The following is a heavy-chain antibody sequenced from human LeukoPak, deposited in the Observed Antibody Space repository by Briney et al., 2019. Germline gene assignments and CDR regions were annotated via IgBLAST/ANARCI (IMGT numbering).Heavy chain of an antibody. Sequence: SQTLSLTCTVSGGSISSGSYYWSWIRQPAGKGLEWIGRIYTSGSTNYNPSLKSRVTISVDRSKNQFSLKLSSVTAADTAVYYCARVPPDSSSWSQGTLVTVSS. J-gene: IGHJ5*02. CDR3: ARVPPDSSS. D-gene: IGHD6-6*01. V-gene: IGHV4-61*02. CDR2: IYTSGST. CDR1: GGSISSGSYY.